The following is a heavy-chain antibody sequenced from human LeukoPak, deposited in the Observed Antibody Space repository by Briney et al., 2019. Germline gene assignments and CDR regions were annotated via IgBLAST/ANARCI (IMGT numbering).Heavy chain of an antibody. CDR3: ARDGGEEYSGYDQTPYYFDY. J-gene: IGHJ4*02. D-gene: IGHD5-12*01. CDR1: GFTFSSYS. CDR2: ISSSSSYI. Sequence: PGGSLRLSCAASGFTFSSYSMNWVRQAPGKGLEWVSSISSSSSYIYYADSVKGRFTISRDNAKNSLYLQMNSLRAEDMAVYYCARDGGEEYSGYDQTPYYFDYWGPGNPGHRLL. V-gene: IGHV3-21*01.